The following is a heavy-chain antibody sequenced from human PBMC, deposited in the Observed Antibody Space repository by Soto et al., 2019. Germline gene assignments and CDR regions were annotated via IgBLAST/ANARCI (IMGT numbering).Heavy chain of an antibody. J-gene: IGHJ6*02. V-gene: IGHV1-2*04. CDR1: GDTINFYY. CDR2: INPNSGGT. CDR3: ARDLQFGMDV. Sequence: VSCKDSGDTINFYYMHWARQDPEQGLEWMGWINPNSGGTNYAQKFQGWVTMTRDTSISTAYMELSRLRSDDTAVYYCARDLQFGMDVWGQGTTVTVSS.